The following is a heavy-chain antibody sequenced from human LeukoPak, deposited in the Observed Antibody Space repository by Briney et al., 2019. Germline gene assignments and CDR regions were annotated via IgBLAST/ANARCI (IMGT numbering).Heavy chain of an antibody. D-gene: IGHD2-2*01. CDR3: ATYPRPAYCSSTSCYQ. Sequence: ASVKVSCKASGGTFSSYAISWVRQAPGKGLEWMGGFDPEDGETIHAQKFQGRVTMTEDTSTDTAYMELSSLRSEDTAVYYCATYPRPAYCSSTSCYQWGQGALVAVSS. V-gene: IGHV1-24*01. J-gene: IGHJ4*02. CDR2: FDPEDGET. CDR1: GGTFSSYA.